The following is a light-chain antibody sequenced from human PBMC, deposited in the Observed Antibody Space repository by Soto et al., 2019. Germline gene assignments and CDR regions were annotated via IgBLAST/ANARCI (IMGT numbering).Light chain of an antibody. Sequence: EIVLTQSPTTMSVSPGERATXSCRASQSVSSNLAWYQQKPGQAPTLLLYGASIRATGIPATFSGSGSGTEFTLTISTLQSEDFAIYYCQHYNNWPPWTFGQGTNMDIK. CDR3: QHYNNWPPWT. CDR1: QSVSSN. V-gene: IGKV3-15*01. CDR2: GAS. J-gene: IGKJ1*01.